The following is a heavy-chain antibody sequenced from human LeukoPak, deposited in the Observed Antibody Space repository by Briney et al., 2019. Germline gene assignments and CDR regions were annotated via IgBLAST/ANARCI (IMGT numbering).Heavy chain of an antibody. CDR3: ARDKRGDGYSPDY. J-gene: IGHJ4*02. CDR2: IKNDGSST. Sequence: GGSLRLSCAASGFTFSTYWMHWVRQAPGKGLVWVSRIKNDGSSTNYADSVKGRFTISRDNAKNTLYLQMNSLRAEDTAVYYCARDKRGDGYSPDYWGQGTLVTVSS. V-gene: IGHV3-74*01. D-gene: IGHD5-24*01. CDR1: GFTFSTYW.